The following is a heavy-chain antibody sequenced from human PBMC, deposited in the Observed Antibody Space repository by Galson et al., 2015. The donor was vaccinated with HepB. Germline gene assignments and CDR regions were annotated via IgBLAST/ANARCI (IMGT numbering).Heavy chain of an antibody. J-gene: IGHJ6*02. Sequence: SVKVSCKASGFTFPDSTVQWVRQARGQRLEWIGWIVVGNGNTKYAQKFQERVTITRDMSTTTAYMELSSLRSEDTAVYFCAEGLGYGERHYDYGMDVWGQGNTAPVSS. CDR2: IVVGNGNT. V-gene: IGHV1-58*01. CDR3: AEGLGYGERHYDYGMDV. CDR1: GFTFPDST. D-gene: IGHD4-17*01.